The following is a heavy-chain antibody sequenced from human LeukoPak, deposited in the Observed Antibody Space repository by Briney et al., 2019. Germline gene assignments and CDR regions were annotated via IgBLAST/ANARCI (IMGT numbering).Heavy chain of an antibody. CDR3: AKVGRGAVAGSFGY. CDR2: ISGSGDRT. Sequence: GGSLRLSCAASGFTLSSYTMSWVRPAPGKGLERVSDISGSGDRTYNADSVKGRFTISRDNSKNTLYLQMNSLRAEDTAVYYCAKVGRGAVAGSFGYSGQGTLLTVSS. V-gene: IGHV3-23*01. D-gene: IGHD6-19*01. CDR1: GFTLSSYT. J-gene: IGHJ4*02.